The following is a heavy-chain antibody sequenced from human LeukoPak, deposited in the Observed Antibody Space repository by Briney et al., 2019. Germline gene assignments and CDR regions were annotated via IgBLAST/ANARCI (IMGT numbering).Heavy chain of an antibody. J-gene: IGHJ4*01. CDR1: GYTFTSYG. Sequence: GASVKVSCKASGYTFTSYGISWVRQAPGQGLEWMGWISAYNGNRNYAQKLQGRVTMTADTFTSTAYMELRSLTSDDTAVYYCARDRRQGLRLGDPRFDYWGQGTLASVSS. D-gene: IGHD3-16*01. V-gene: IGHV1-18*01. CDR2: ISAYNGNR. CDR3: ARDRRQGLRLGDPRFDY.